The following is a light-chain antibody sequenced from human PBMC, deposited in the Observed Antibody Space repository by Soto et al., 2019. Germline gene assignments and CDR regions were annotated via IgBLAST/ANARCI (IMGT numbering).Light chain of an antibody. CDR2: YNN. Sequence: QSALAQPPSASETPGQTVSIPCSGSNSNIASNTVNWYQHLPGTAPKLLIYYNNQRPSGVPDRFSGSKSGTSASLAISGLQSEDESDYYCAAWDDTLKRYVFGTGTKVTVL. CDR3: AAWDDTLKRYV. CDR1: NSNIASNT. V-gene: IGLV1-44*01. J-gene: IGLJ1*01.